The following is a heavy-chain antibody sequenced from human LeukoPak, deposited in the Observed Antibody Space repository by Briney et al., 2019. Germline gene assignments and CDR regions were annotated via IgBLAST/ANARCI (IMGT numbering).Heavy chain of an antibody. Sequence: GESLKISCKGSGYSLSSYWIGWVRQMPGKGLEWMGLIYPGDSDTRYIPPFQGQVTISADKAISTAYLQWSSLKASDTAMYYCARRRVAAGPIDYWGQGTLVTVSS. CDR3: ARRRVAAGPIDY. J-gene: IGHJ4*02. CDR2: IYPGDSDT. V-gene: IGHV5-51*01. D-gene: IGHD6-13*01. CDR1: GYSLSSYW.